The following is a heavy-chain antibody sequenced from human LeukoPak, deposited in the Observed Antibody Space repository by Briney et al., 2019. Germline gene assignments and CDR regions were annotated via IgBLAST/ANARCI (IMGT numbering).Heavy chain of an antibody. Sequence: KPSETLSLTCAVYGGSFSGYYWSWIRQPPGKGLEWIGEINHSGSTNYNPSLKSRVTISVDTSKNQFFLKLSSVTAADTAVYYCARGWSVFDYWGQGTLVTVSS. CDR3: ARGWSVFDY. CDR2: INHSGST. V-gene: IGHV4-34*01. D-gene: IGHD2-8*02. CDR1: GGSFSGYY. J-gene: IGHJ4*02.